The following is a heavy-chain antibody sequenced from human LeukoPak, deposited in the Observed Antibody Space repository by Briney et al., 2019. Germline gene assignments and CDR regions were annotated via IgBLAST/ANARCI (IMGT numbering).Heavy chain of an antibody. CDR2: ISSSDTNT. D-gene: IGHD3-22*01. Sequence: GGSLRLSCAASGFTFSNYAMSWVRQAPGKGLDWVSAISSSDTNTNYADSVKGRFTISRDNSKNTLYLQMNNLRADDTAVYYCAKVGDYYDRSGYSWEYHFDSWGQGTLVTVSS. CDR1: GFTFSNYA. J-gene: IGHJ4*02. CDR3: AKVGDYYDRSGYSWEYHFDS. V-gene: IGHV3-23*01.